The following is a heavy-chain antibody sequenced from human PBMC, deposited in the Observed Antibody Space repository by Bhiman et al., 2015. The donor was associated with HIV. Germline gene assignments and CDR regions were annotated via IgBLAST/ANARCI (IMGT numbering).Heavy chain of an antibody. Sequence: EVQLVESGGGLVKPGGSLRLSCAASGFTFSIYSMNWVRQAPGKGLEWVSSSSSSSYIYYADSVKGRFTISRDNAKNSLYLQMNSLGAEDTAVYYCAREFTGYSSSNFDYWGQGTLVTVSS. V-gene: IGHV3-21*01. D-gene: IGHD6-13*01. J-gene: IGHJ4*02. CDR1: GFTFSIYS. CDR2: SSSSSYI. CDR3: AREFTGYSSSNFDY.